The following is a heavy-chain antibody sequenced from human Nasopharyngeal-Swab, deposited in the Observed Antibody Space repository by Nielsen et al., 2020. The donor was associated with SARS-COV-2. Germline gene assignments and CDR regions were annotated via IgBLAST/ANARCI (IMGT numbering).Heavy chain of an antibody. CDR2: LYGDDGK. J-gene: IGHJ4*02. V-gene: IGHV2-5*02. CDR3: AHKKNWNFDY. Sequence: RQAPGKALEWLILLYGDDGKTYSPSLQSRLTITKDTSKNQVVLTMTNMDPVDTATYYCAHKKNWNFDYWGQGIPVTVSS. D-gene: IGHD1-1*01.